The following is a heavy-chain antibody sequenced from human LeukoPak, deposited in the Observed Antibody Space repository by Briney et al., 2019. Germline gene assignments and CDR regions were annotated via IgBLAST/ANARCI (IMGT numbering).Heavy chain of an antibody. CDR3: AKRRAAAGLIDY. V-gene: IGHV3-23*01. Sequence: GGSQRLSCAASGFTFSSYAMSWVRQAPGKGLEWVSAISGSGGSTYYADSVKGRFTISRDNSKNTLYLQMNSLRAEDTAVYYCAKRRAAAGLIDYWGQGTLVTVSS. CDR1: GFTFSSYA. D-gene: IGHD6-13*01. CDR2: ISGSGGST. J-gene: IGHJ4*02.